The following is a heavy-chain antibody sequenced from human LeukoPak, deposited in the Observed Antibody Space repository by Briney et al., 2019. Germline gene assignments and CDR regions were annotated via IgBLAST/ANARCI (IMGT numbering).Heavy chain of an antibody. CDR2: ISGSGGST. V-gene: IGHV3-23*01. D-gene: IGHD5-18*01. CDR3: AKTPYVDIRMVTFDY. J-gene: IGHJ4*02. CDR1: GFTFSSYA. Sequence: GGSLRLSCAASGFTFSSYAMNWVRQAPGKGLEWVSFISGSGGSTYHVDSVKGRFTISRDNSKNTLYLQMNSLRAEDTAVYYCAKTPYVDIRMVTFDYWGQGALVTVSS.